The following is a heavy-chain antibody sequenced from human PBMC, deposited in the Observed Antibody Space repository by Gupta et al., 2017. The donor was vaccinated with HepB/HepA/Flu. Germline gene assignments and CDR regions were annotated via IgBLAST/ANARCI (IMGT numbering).Heavy chain of an antibody. V-gene: IGHV3-23*01. Sequence: EVQLLESGGGLVQPWGSLRLSCAASGFTFSNDAMSLVRQAPGKGLEWFSGISGSSDITYYADSVKGRFTISRDNSKHTLYLQMNSLRAEDTSVYYCAKGGRDPYNWFDPWGQGTLVTVSS. J-gene: IGHJ5*02. CDR1: GFTFSNDA. CDR2: ISGSSDIT. D-gene: IGHD1-26*01. CDR3: AKGGRDPYNWFDP.